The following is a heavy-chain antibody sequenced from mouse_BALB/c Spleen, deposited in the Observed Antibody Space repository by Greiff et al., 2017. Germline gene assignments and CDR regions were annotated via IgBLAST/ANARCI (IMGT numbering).Heavy chain of an antibody. Sequence: QVHVKQSGAELARPGASVKMSCKASGYTFTSYTMHWVKQRPGQGLEWIGYINPSSGYTNYNQKFKDKATLTADKSSSTAYMQLSSLTSEDSAVYYCARSVYDGYSEGFDYWGQGTTLTVSS. CDR2: INPSSGYT. CDR3: ARSVYDGYSEGFDY. J-gene: IGHJ2*01. D-gene: IGHD2-3*01. V-gene: IGHV1-4*01. CDR1: GYTFTSYT.